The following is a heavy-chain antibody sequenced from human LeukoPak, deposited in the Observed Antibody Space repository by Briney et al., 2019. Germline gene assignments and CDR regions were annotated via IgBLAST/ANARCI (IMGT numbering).Heavy chain of an antibody. CDR1: GDSMSSYY. Sequence: ASETLSLTCTVSGDSMSSYYWSWIRQPPGKGLEWIAYISYSGSTKYNPSLQNRVTISIDTSKNQFSLKLSSVTAADTAVYYCARDLGVARYNWFDPWGQGTLVTVSS. V-gene: IGHV4-59*12. J-gene: IGHJ5*02. CDR3: ARDLGVARYNWFDP. D-gene: IGHD2-15*01. CDR2: ISYSGST.